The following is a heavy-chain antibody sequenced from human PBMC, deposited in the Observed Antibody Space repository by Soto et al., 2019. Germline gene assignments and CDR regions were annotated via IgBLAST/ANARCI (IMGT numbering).Heavy chain of an antibody. CDR2: IKQDGSEK. V-gene: IGHV3-7*05. D-gene: IGHD2-2*01. J-gene: IGHJ6*02. Sequence: GGSLRLSCAASGFTFSSYWMSWVRQAPGKGLEWVANIKQDGSEKYYVDSVKGRFTISRDNAKNSLYLQMNSLRAEDTAVYYCARFIVVVPAAMVYYYYGMDVWGQGTTVTVSS. CDR3: ARFIVVVPAAMVYYYYGMDV. CDR1: GFTFSSYW.